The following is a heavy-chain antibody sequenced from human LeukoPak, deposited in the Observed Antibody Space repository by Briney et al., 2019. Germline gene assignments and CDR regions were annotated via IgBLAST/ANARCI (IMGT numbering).Heavy chain of an antibody. D-gene: IGHD3-10*01. CDR1: GYTFTNYG. V-gene: IGHV1-18*01. J-gene: IGHJ4*02. Sequence: ASVKVSCKASGYTFTNYGINWVRQAPGQGLEWMGWINAYNGKTNYSQKFQDRVTMTTDTSTSTAYMELRSLRYDDTAVYYCLRVPELPEYWGQGTLVTVSS. CDR3: LRVPELPEY. CDR2: INAYNGKT.